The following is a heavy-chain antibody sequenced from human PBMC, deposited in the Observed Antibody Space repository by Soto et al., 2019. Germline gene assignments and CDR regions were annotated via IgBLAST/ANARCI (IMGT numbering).Heavy chain of an antibody. D-gene: IGHD3-16*02. CDR1: GFTFSDYY. CDR2: ISSSGSTI. J-gene: IGHJ4*02. V-gene: IGHV3-11*01. Sequence: QVQLVESGGGLVKPGGSLRLSCAASGFTFSDYYMSWIRQAPGKGLEWVSYISSSGSTIYYADSVKGRFTISRDNAKNPLYLQMIRLRAEDTAVYYCAIVRGHLGELSQYKPYFDYWGQGTLVTVSS. CDR3: AIVRGHLGELSQYKPYFDY.